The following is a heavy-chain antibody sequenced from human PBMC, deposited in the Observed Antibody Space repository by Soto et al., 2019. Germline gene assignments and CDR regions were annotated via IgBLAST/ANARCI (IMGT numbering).Heavy chain of an antibody. CDR1: GFTFSDFT. CDR2: TRNRGHGYAT. J-gene: IGHJ4*02. CDR3: TRHDPSGHSDY. V-gene: IGHV3-73*02. Sequence: EVQLVESGGGLVQPGGSLKLSCAASGFTFSDFTIHWVRQASGKGLEWVGRTRNRGHGYATEYAASVKGRFTISRDNSKNTAYLQMNSLKTDDTAVYYRTRHDPSGHSDYWGQGTLVTVSS.